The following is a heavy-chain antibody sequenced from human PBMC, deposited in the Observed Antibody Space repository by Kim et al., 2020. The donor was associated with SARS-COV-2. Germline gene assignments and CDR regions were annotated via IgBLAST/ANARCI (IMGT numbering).Heavy chain of an antibody. CDR2: T. CDR3: ARGGSYGTFDY. D-gene: IGHD4-17*01. V-gene: IGHV3-74*01. Sequence: TINADSVKGRFTISRENAKNTLDLQMNSLRAEDTDVYYCARGGSYGTFDYWGQGILVTVSS. J-gene: IGHJ4*02.